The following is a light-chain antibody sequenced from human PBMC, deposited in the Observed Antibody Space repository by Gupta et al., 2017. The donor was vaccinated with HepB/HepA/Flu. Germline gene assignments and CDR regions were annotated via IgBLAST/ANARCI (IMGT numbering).Light chain of an antibody. CDR3: QQYKRGSM. J-gene: IGKJ1*01. CDR2: KAS. V-gene: IGKV1-5*03. Sequence: DIKMTQSPSTLSASVGDRVTITCRASQSINVWLAWYQQKPGKAPKLLIHKASNLQSGVPSMFSGSGSGTEFILTISRMQPDDFATYCCQQYKRGSMFGRGTKVEIK. CDR1: QSINVW.